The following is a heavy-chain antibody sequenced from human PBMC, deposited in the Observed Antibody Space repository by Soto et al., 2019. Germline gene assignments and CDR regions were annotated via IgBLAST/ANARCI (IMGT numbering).Heavy chain of an antibody. D-gene: IGHD3-10*01. CDR3: ARIKLYYYGSGRPDMDV. CDR1: GGSISSSNW. V-gene: IGHV4-4*02. J-gene: IGHJ6*02. CDR2: IYHSGST. Sequence: SETSLTCAVSGGSISSSNWWSWVRQPPGKGLEWIGEIYHSGSTNYNPSLKSRVTISVDKSKNQFSLKLSSVTAADTAVYYCARIKLYYYGSGRPDMDVWGQGTTVTVSS.